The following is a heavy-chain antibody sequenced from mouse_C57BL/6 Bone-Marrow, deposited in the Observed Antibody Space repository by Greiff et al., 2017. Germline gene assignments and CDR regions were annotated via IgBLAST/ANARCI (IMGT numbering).Heavy chain of an antibody. D-gene: IGHD2-1*01. CDR3: ARIDLLWYPWVAY. V-gene: IGHV8-8*01. Sequence: QVTLKERGPGILQPSQSLSLSCSSSGFSLSTFGMGVGRIRQPAGKGLEWLAHTWWDDDKYYNPALKSRLTISKDTSKNQVFLKIANVDTADTATYYCARIDLLWYPWVAYWGQGTLVTVSA. J-gene: IGHJ3*01. CDR2: TWWDDDK. CDR1: GFSLSTFGMG.